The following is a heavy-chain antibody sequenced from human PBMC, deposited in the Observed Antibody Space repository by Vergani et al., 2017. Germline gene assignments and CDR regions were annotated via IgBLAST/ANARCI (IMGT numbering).Heavy chain of an antibody. CDR2: IWYDGSNK. J-gene: IGHJ6*02. Sequence: QVQLVESGGGVVQPGRSLRLSCAASGFTFSSYGMHWVRQAPGKGLEGVAVIWYDGSNKYYADSVKGRFTISRDNSKNTLYLQMNSLRAEDTAVYYCARRYYYDSSGPSGDYYGMDVWGQGTTVTVSS. D-gene: IGHD3-22*01. CDR1: GFTFSSYG. V-gene: IGHV3-33*01. CDR3: ARRYYYDSSGPSGDYYGMDV.